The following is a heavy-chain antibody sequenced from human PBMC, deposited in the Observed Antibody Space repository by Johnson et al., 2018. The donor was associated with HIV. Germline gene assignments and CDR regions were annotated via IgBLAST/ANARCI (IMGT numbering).Heavy chain of an antibody. V-gene: IGHV3-11*04. D-gene: IGHD3-22*01. J-gene: IGHJ3*02. CDR2: ISSDGTTI. CDR1: GFTFSDYY. Sequence: VQLVESGGGLVKPGGSLRLSCAASGFTFSDYYMSWIRQAPGKGLEWVSYISSDGTTIYDADSVKGRFTISRDNSKNTLYLQINSLRAEDTAVYYCARDEGIVVVSHAFDIWGQGTMVTVSS. CDR3: ARDEGIVVVSHAFDI.